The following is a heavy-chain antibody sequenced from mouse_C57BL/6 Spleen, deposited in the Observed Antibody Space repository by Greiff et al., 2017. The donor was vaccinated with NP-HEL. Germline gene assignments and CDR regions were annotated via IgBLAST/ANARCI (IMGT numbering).Heavy chain of an antibody. V-gene: IGHV5-4*01. J-gene: IGHJ1*03. CDR1: GFTFSSYA. D-gene: IGHD1-1*01. Sequence: EVNLVESGGGLVKPGGSLKLSCAASGFTFSSYAMSWVRQTPEKRLEWVATISDGGSYTYYPDNVKGRFTISRDNAKNNLYLQMSHLKSEDTAMYYCARDGIPYYYGSSYYFDVWGTGTTVTVSS. CDR3: ARDGIPYYYGSSYYFDV. CDR2: ISDGGSYT.